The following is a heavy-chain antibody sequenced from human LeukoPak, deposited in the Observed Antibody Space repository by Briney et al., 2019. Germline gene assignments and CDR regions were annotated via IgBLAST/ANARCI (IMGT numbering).Heavy chain of an antibody. V-gene: IGHV2-70*11. CDR1: GFSLSTSGTC. J-gene: IGHJ4*02. Sequence: GSGPTLVNPTQTLTLTCTFSGFSLSTSGTCVSWIRQPPGKALEWLARIDWDDDKYYSTSLKTRLTISKDTSKNQVVLTMTNMDPVDTATYYCARMCGYSYGRGVFDYWGQGTLVTVSS. CDR2: IDWDDDK. CDR3: ARMCGYSYGRGVFDY. D-gene: IGHD5-18*01.